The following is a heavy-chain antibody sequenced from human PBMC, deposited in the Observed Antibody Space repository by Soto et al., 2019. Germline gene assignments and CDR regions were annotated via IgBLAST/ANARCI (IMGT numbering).Heavy chain of an antibody. J-gene: IGHJ3*02. CDR2: ISGSNGST. CDR1: GYTFTTYG. CDR3: ARNRYCRDGTCQREGAFDI. V-gene: IGHV1-18*01. D-gene: IGHD2-15*01. Sequence: AAVKFSCRASGYTFTTYGISWVRQAPGQGLEWMAWISGSNGSTNYAQIFQGRVTLTTDTYTSTAYMELRNLRFDDTAVYYCARNRYCRDGTCQREGAFDIWGRGTLVTVSS.